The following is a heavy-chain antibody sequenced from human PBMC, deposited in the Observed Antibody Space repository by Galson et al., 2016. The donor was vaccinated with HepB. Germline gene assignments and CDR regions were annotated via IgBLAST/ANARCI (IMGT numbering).Heavy chain of an antibody. V-gene: IGHV3-21*06. CDR3: ARDPYSMRVDVNDAFDI. J-gene: IGHJ3*02. Sequence: SLRLSCAASEFTFSSYSMNWVRQAPGKGLEWVSSISSNSNYIYYADSVKGRLTISRDNAKNSLYLLMNSLRVDDTAVYYCARDPYSMRVDVNDAFDIWGQGTTVTVSS. CDR1: EFTFSSYS. CDR2: ISSNSNYI. D-gene: IGHD2/OR15-2a*01.